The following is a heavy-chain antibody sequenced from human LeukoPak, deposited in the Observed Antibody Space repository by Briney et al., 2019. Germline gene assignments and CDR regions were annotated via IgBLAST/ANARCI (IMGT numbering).Heavy chain of an antibody. CDR1: GITVTSNH. Sequence: QSGGSLRLSCAASGITVTSNHMSWVRQAPEKELEWVSVIYSGGSTYYADSVKGRFTISRDNSKNTLYLQMDSLRTEDTAVYFCAKLYNYGYINWGQGTLVTVSS. CDR2: IYSGGST. D-gene: IGHD5-18*01. J-gene: IGHJ4*02. V-gene: IGHV3-66*01. CDR3: AKLYNYGYIN.